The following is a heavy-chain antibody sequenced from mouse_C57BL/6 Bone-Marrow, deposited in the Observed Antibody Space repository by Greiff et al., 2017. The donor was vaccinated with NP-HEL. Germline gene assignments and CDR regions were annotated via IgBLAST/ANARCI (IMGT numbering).Heavy chain of an antibody. Sequence: EVQRVESGGGLVKPGGSLKLSCAASGFTFSSYTMSWVRQTPEKRLEWVATISGGGGNTYYPDSVKGRFTISRDNAKNTLYLQMSSLRSEDTALYYCARYYSNYEDAMDYWGQGTSVTVSS. CDR2: ISGGGGNT. CDR1: GFTFSSYT. J-gene: IGHJ4*01. V-gene: IGHV5-9*01. D-gene: IGHD2-5*01. CDR3: ARYYSNYEDAMDY.